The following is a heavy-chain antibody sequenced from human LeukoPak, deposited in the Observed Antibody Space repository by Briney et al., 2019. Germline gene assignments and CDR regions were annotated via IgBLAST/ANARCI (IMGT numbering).Heavy chain of an antibody. V-gene: IGHV3-21*01. CDR1: GFTFSLYS. Sequence: GGSLRLSCAASGFTFSLYSMNWVRQAPGKGLEWVSSISSRTNYIDYADSAKGRFIISRDDARNSLSLQMNTLRAEDTAIYYCARESSSSTAFDYWGQGILVTVSS. CDR2: ISSRTNYI. D-gene: IGHD2-2*01. J-gene: IGHJ4*02. CDR3: ARESSSSTAFDY.